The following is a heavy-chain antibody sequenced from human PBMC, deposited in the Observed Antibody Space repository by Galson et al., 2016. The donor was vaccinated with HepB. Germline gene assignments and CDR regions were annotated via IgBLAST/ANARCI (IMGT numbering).Heavy chain of an antibody. D-gene: IGHD3-3*01. CDR1: GGSISSSNW. CDR2: IYHTGST. V-gene: IGHV4-4*02. CDR3: ARDMAGTITIFGGVNRYVMDV. J-gene: IGHJ6*02. Sequence: SETLSLTCAVSGGSISSSNWWNWVRQPPGKGLEWIGEIYHTGSTNYNPSLKIRVTISVDKSKNQFSLKLSSVTAGDTAVYYCARDMAGTITIFGGVNRYVMDVWGQGTTVTVSS.